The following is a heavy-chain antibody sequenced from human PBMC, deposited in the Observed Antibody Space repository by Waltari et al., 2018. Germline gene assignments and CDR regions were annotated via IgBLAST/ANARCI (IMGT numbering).Heavy chain of an antibody. D-gene: IGHD3-10*01. J-gene: IGHJ2*01. CDR3: ARAQLTMARNLDL. Sequence: EVQLVESGGGLVQPGGSLGLSCVTSGFPFSTYWRPWVRQVPGKGLVWVSRINSDGSTTSYADSVKGRFTISRDNAKNTLYLQMNSLRADDTSVYYCARAQLTMARNLDLWGRGTLVTVSS. CDR2: INSDGSTT. V-gene: IGHV3-74*01. CDR1: GFPFSTYW.